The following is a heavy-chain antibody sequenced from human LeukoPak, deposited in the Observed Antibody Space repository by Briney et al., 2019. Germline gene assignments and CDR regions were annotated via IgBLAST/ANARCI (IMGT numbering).Heavy chain of an antibody. D-gene: IGHD3-22*01. CDR2: ISSSSSYI. CDR3: ARSPFDSPPNKYFHH. J-gene: IGHJ1*01. Sequence: GGSLRLSCAASGFTFSSYSMNWVRQAPGKGLEWVSTISSSSSYIYYADSMKGRFTISRDNAKNSLYLQMNSLRAEDTAVYYCARSPFDSPPNKYFHHWGQGTLVTVSS. CDR1: GFTFSSYS. V-gene: IGHV3-21*01.